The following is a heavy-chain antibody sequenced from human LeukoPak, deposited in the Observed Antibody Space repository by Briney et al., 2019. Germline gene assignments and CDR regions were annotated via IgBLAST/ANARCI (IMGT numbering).Heavy chain of an antibody. CDR2: ISWNSGSI. V-gene: IGHV3-9*01. J-gene: IGHJ3*02. CDR1: GFTFDDYA. CDR3: AKDIGYGGNSDAFGI. Sequence: GRSLRLSCAASGFTFDDYAMRWVRQAPGKGLEWVSGISWNSGSIGYADSVKGRFTISRDNAKNSLYLQMNSLRAEDTALYYCAKDIGYGGNSDAFGIWGQGTMVTVSS. D-gene: IGHD4-23*01.